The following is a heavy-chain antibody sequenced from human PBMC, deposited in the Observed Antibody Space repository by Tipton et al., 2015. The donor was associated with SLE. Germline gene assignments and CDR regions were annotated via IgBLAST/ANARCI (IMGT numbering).Heavy chain of an antibody. V-gene: IGHV4-59*12. J-gene: IGHJ3*02. CDR3: ARGLGRIAVRGAFDI. CDR2: IYYSGSN. D-gene: IGHD6-6*01. CDR1: GGFISSYY. Sequence: TLSLTCTVSGGFISSYYWSWIRQHLGKGLEWIGYIYYSGSNNYNPSLKSRVTISVDTSKNQFSLMLSSVTAADTAVYYCARGLGRIAVRGAFDIWGQGTMVTVSS.